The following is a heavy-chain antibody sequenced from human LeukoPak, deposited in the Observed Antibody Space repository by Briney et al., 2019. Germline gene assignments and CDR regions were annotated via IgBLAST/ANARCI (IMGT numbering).Heavy chain of an antibody. CDR2: ISSSSSYI. J-gene: IGHJ6*02. CDR3: AKDSLRWSYFYYGMDV. V-gene: IGHV3-21*01. D-gene: IGHD4-23*01. Sequence: GGPLRLFCAACVFTFSSYSMKGVRQSREGGVEWVSSISSSSSYIYYADSVKGRFTISRDNAKTSLYLQMNSLRAEDTAVYYCAKDSLRWSYFYYGMDVWGQGTTVTLSS. CDR1: VFTFSSYS.